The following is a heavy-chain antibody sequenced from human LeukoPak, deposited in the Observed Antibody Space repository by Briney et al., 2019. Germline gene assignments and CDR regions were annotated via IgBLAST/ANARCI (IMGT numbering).Heavy chain of an antibody. CDR3: ARCIAARPHLYYYYYMDV. D-gene: IGHD6-6*01. J-gene: IGHJ6*03. V-gene: IGHV1-18*01. CDR1: GYTFTSYG. Sequence: GASVKVSGKASGYTFTSYGISWVRQAPGQGLEWMGWISAYNGNTNYAQKLQGRVTITTDESTSTAYMELSSLRSEDTAVYYCARCIAARPHLYYYYYMDVWGKGTTVTVSS. CDR2: ISAYNGNT.